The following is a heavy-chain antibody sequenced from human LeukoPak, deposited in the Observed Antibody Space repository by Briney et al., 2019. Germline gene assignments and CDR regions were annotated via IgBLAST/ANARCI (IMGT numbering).Heavy chain of an antibody. D-gene: IGHD2-21*01. CDR1: GFTFDDYT. CDR3: ARDGGGDDAFDI. Sequence: PGGSLRLSCAASGFTFDDYTMHWVRQAPGKGLEWVSLISWDGGSTYYADSVKGRFTISRDNSKNSLYLQMNSLRTEDTALYYCARDGGGDDAFDIWGQGTMVTVSS. CDR2: ISWDGGST. J-gene: IGHJ3*02. V-gene: IGHV3-43*01.